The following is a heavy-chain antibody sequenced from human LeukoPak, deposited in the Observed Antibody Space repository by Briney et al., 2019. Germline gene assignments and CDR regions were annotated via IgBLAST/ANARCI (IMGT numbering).Heavy chain of an antibody. CDR2: IIPIFGTA. V-gene: IGHV1-69*05. CDR1: GGTFSSYA. Sequence: SVKVSCKASGGTFSSYAISWVRQAPGQGLEWMGGIIPIFGTANYAQRFQGRVTITTDESTSTAYMELSSLRSEDTAVYYCARDSWSGRIDYWDREPWSPSPQ. D-gene: IGHD3-3*01. J-gene: IGHJ4*02. CDR3: ARDSWSGRIDY.